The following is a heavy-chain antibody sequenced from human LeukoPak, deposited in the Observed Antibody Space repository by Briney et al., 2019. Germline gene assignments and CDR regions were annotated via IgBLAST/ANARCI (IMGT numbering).Heavy chain of an antibody. CDR3: ARGSDTESCDY. Sequence: EASVRVSCKASGGIFNTYAISWVRQAPGQGLEWMGAIIPILGKPNYAQKFQGRVTITTDESTHTAYMELSSLRSEDTAMYYCARGSDTESCDYWGQGTLVTVSS. V-gene: IGHV1-69*05. D-gene: IGHD3-10*01. CDR1: GGIFNTYA. CDR2: IIPILGKP. J-gene: IGHJ4*02.